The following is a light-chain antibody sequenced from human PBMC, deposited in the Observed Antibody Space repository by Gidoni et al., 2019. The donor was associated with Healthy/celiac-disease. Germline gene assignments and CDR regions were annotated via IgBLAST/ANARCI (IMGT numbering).Light chain of an antibody. CDR1: QSISSG. CDR3: QQYNSYSWT. Sequence: DIHMTQFPSTLSASVGDSGTITCRASQSISSGLAWYQQKPGKAPKLLIYKASSLESGVPSRFSGSGSGTEFTLTISSLQPDDFATYYCQQYNSYSWTFGQGTKVEIK. V-gene: IGKV1-5*03. CDR2: KAS. J-gene: IGKJ1*01.